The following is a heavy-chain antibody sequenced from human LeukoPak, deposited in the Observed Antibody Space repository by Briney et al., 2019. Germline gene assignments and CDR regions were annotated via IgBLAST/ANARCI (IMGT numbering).Heavy chain of an antibody. Sequence: GGSLRPSCAASGFTFSSYAMNWVRQAPGKGLEWVSGISGSGGRTYYADSVKGRFTISRDNSKNTLYLQMNSLRAEDTAIFYCAKDSLVGYCSGGSCYPGNSDYWGQGTLVTVSS. D-gene: IGHD2-15*01. CDR3: AKDSLVGYCSGGSCYPGNSDY. CDR2: ISGSGGRT. V-gene: IGHV3-23*01. J-gene: IGHJ4*02. CDR1: GFTFSSYA.